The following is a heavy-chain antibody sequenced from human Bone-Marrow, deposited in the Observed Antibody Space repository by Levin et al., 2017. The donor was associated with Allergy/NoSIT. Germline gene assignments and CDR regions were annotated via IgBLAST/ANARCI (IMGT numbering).Heavy chain of an antibody. J-gene: IGHJ2*01. CDR2: IYNDGRT. CDR3: ARVGCSSTSCPDWYFDL. Sequence: GESLKISCAASGITVSSQSMSWVRQAPGKGLEWVSVIYNDGRTYYAESVKGRITISRDNSKNTLYLQVNSLGAEDTAVYYCARVGCSSTSCPDWYFDLWGRGTLVTVSS. CDR1: GITVSSQS. D-gene: IGHD2-2*01. V-gene: IGHV3-53*01.